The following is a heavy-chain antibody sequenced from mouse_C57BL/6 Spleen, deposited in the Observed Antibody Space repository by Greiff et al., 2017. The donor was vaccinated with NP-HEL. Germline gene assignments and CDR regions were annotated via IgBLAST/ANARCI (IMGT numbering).Heavy chain of an antibody. J-gene: IGHJ2*01. D-gene: IGHD1-1*01. CDR3: ARWGTTVPGRYYFDY. CDR1: GYTFTSYG. CDR2: IYPRSGNT. Sequence: QVQLQQSGAELARPGASVKLSCKASGYTFTSYGISWVKQRTGQGLEWLGVIYPRSGNTYYNEKFKGKATRTADKSSSTAYMELRSLTSEDSAVYFCARWGTTVPGRYYFDYWGKGTTLTVSS. V-gene: IGHV1-81*01.